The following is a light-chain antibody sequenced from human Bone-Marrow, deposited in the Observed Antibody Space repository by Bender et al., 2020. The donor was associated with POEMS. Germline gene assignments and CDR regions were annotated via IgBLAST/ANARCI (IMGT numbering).Light chain of an antibody. CDR3: QVWDSSSDRVI. CDR2: DDS. CDR1: NIGSKS. J-gene: IGLJ2*01. Sequence: SYVLTQPSSVAVAPGKTAKITCEGNNIGSKSVNWYQQKPGQAPVSVIYDDSDRPSGIPERFSGSDSRNMVTLTIGGVEAGDEADYYCQVWDSSSDRVIFGGGTKLTVL. V-gene: IGLV3-21*04.